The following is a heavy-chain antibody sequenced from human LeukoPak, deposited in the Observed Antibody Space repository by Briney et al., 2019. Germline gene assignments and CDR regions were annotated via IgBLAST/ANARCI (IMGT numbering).Heavy chain of an antibody. CDR2: ISAYNGNT. CDR1: GYTFTGYY. D-gene: IGHD6-13*01. J-gene: IGHJ4*02. CDR3: ARETAAGAVDY. Sequence: ASVKVSCKASGYTFTGYYMHWVRQAPGQGLEWMGWISAYNGNTNYAQKLQGRVTMTTDTSTSTAYMELRSLRSDDTAVYYCARETAAGAVDYWGQGTLVTVSS. V-gene: IGHV1-18*04.